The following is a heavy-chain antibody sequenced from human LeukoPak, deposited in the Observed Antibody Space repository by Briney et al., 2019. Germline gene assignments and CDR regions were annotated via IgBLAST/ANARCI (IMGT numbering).Heavy chain of an antibody. CDR1: GYSISSGYY. V-gene: IGHV4-38-2*02. J-gene: IGHJ4*02. D-gene: IGHD3-10*01. Sequence: SETLSLTCTVSGYSISSGYYWGWIRQPPGKGLEWIGSIYHSGSTYYNPSHKSRVTISVDTSKNQFSLKLSSVTAADTAVYYCARGGDRSFDYWGQGTLVTVSS. CDR2: IYHSGST. CDR3: ARGGDRSFDY.